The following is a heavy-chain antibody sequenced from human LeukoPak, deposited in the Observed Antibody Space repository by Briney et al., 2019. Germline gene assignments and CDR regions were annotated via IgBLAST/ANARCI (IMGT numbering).Heavy chain of an antibody. V-gene: IGHV3-30*04. CDR1: GFTFSSYV. Sequence: PGGSLRLSCAASGFTFSSYVMHWVRQAPGKGLEWVAVISYDGSNKYYADSVKGRFTISRDNAKNSLYLQMNSLRAEDTAVYYCARDAPVHCSGGSCYPFDYWGQGTLVTVSS. CDR2: ISYDGSNK. CDR3: ARDAPVHCSGGSCYPFDY. D-gene: IGHD2-15*01. J-gene: IGHJ4*02.